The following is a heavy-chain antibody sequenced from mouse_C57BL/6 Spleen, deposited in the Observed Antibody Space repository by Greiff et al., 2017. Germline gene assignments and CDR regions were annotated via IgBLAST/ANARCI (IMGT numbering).Heavy chain of an antibody. Sequence: VQLQESGPELVKPGASVKISCKASGYAFSSSWMNWVKQRPGKGLEWIGRIYPGDGDTNYNGKFKGKATLTADKSSSTAYMQLSSLTSEDSAVYFCARDGSSSWFAYWGQGTLVTVSA. J-gene: IGHJ3*01. CDR3: ARDGSSSWFAY. CDR1: GYAFSSSW. V-gene: IGHV1-82*01. CDR2: IYPGDGDT. D-gene: IGHD1-1*01.